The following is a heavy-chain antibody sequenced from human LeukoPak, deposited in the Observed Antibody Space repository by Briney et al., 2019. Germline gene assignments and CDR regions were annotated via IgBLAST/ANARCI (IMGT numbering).Heavy chain of an antibody. Sequence: GGSLRLSCAASGFSLSNYGMNWVRQAPGKGLEWVSSIDSSGGYMFYADSVKGRFIISRDNAKDSLYLQMNSLRVEDTAVYYCLRGDRRDYWGQGTLVTVSS. CDR3: LRGDRRDY. CDR1: GFSLSNYG. J-gene: IGHJ4*02. CDR2: IDSSGGYM. V-gene: IGHV3-21*06.